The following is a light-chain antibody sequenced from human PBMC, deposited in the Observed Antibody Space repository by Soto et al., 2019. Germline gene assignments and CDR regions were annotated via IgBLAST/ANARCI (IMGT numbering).Light chain of an antibody. CDR2: EVS. V-gene: IGLV2-8*01. CDR3: TSYAGSNIWV. Sequence: QSALTQPPSASGSPGQSVTISCTGTSSDVGAYKYVSWYQQYPGKAPKLMIYEVSKRPSGVPDRFSGSKSGNTASLTVPGLQAEDEADYYCTSYAGSNIWVFGGGTKLTVL. CDR1: SSDVGAYKY. J-gene: IGLJ3*02.